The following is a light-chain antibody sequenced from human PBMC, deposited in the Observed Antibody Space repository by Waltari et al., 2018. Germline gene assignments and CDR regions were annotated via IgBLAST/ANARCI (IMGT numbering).Light chain of an antibody. Sequence: DTQLTQSPSFLSASVGDRVTITCRASQGISSYLAWYQQKPGKAPKLLISAASTLQSGVPSRFSGSGSGTQFTLTISSLQPEDFATYYCLQVINYPRTFGQGTKVEIK. CDR1: QGISSY. J-gene: IGKJ1*01. CDR2: AAS. V-gene: IGKV1-9*01. CDR3: LQVINYPRT.